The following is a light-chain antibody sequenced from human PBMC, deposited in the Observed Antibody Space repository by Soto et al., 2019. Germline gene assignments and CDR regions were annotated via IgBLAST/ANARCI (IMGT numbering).Light chain of an antibody. V-gene: IGKV1-16*02. CDR3: QPYDTCPIT. CDR1: QDISTS. Sequence: DIQMTQSPSSLSASVGDRVTIECRASQDISTSLAWFQQEPGKAPRTLIYGATYRQTGVPSNFSVSGSGTHFTLTNNSLQPEDFATYYCQPYDTCPITFGQGTLLEIK. CDR2: GAT. J-gene: IGKJ5*01.